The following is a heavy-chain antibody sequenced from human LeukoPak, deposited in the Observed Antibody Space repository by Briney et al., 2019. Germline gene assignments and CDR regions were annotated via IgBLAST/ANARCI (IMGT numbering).Heavy chain of an antibody. J-gene: IGHJ4*02. D-gene: IGHD3/OR15-3a*01. CDR3: ARQTGSGLFILP. Sequence: SETLSLTCTVSGGSISSYYWSWIRQPPGKGLEWIGSIYYSGSTYYNPSLKSRVTISVDTSKNQFSLKLTSVTAADTAVYYCARQTGSGLFILPGGQGTLVTVSS. CDR2: IYYSGST. CDR1: GGSISSYY. V-gene: IGHV4-59*05.